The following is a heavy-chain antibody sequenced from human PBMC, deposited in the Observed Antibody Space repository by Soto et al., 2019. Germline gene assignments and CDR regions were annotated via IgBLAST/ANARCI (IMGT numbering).Heavy chain of an antibody. V-gene: IGHV1-69*12. CDR3: ARGYNWNDAYFDY. CDR2: IIPIFDTA. D-gene: IGHD1-20*01. J-gene: IGHJ4*02. CDR1: GGTFSNYA. Sequence: QVQLVQSGAEVKKPGSSVKVSCKASGGTFSNYAISWVRQAPGQGLEWMGGIIPIFDTANYAQNFQGRVTIHADESTSTAYLELSSLRSEDTAVYYCARGYNWNDAYFDYWGQGTLVTVSS.